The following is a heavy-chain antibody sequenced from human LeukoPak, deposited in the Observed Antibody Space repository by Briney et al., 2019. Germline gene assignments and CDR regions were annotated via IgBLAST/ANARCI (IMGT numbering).Heavy chain of an antibody. CDR3: ARRAGDYSHPYDY. D-gene: IGHD3-22*01. J-gene: IGHJ4*02. CDR1: GFTFSSYE. CDR2: IYSGGST. Sequence: PGGSLRLSCAASGFTFSSYEMHWVRQAPGKGLEWVSLIYSGGSTYYTDSVKGRFTISRDNSKNTLYLQMNSLRAEDTAVYYCARRAGDYSHPYDYWGQGILVTVSS. V-gene: IGHV3-53*01.